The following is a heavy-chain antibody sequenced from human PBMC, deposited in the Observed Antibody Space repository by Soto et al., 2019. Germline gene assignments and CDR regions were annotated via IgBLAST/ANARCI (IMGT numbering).Heavy chain of an antibody. Sequence: SETLSLTCTLSGGAINDHYWSFIRQPPGKGLEWIGFIYYNGNTNYNPSLESRVTITVDRSRNQFSLRLTSLTAADTAVYYCARVRTGYFDYWGRGALVTVSS. CDR3: ARVRTGYFDY. J-gene: IGHJ4*02. V-gene: IGHV4-59*11. CDR2: IYYNGNT. CDR1: GGAINDHY. D-gene: IGHD3-9*01.